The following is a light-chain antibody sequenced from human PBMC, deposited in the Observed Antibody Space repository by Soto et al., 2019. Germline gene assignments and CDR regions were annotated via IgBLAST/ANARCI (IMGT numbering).Light chain of an antibody. Sequence: DIQMTQSPSSLSASVGDRVTITCRASQSITGWLAWYQQKPGKAPHLLIYKVSNLQSGVPSRFSGSGSGTEFTLTISSLQPDDFATYYCQQYRGYWTFGQGTKVDI. CDR1: QSITGW. CDR2: KVS. V-gene: IGKV1-5*03. J-gene: IGKJ1*01. CDR3: QQYRGYWT.